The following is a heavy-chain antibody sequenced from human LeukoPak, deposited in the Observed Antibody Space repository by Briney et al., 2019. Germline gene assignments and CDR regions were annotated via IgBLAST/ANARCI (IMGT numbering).Heavy chain of an antibody. V-gene: IGHV3-15*01. CDR2: SISKSDGGTT. D-gene: IGHD2/OR15-2a*01. J-gene: IGHJ4*02. CDR3: TTKHFD. CDR1: GFSFISYA. Sequence: GGSLRLSCAASGFSFISYAMSWVCQAPGKGLEWVGRSISKSDGGTTDYAAPVKGRFTISRDDSKNMLYLQMNSLRTEDTAVYYCTTKHFDWGQGTLVTVSS.